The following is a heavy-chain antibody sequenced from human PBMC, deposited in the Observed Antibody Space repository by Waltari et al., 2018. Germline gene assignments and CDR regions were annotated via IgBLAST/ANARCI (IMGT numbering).Heavy chain of an antibody. V-gene: IGHV3-33*01. D-gene: IGHD3-16*02. CDR3: VRGSRYTPSDL. J-gene: IGHJ5*02. CDR1: GFTFSSFG. Sequence: VQLVESGGGVVQPGGSLRLPCEAFGFTFSSFGMRWVRQAPGKGPGWGGLIWDDEGRTYYADSVKGRCNVFSDKPNDTINLQRNRLRAEDTAGYYCVRGSRYTPSDLWGEGTLVTVSA. CDR2: IWDDEGRT.